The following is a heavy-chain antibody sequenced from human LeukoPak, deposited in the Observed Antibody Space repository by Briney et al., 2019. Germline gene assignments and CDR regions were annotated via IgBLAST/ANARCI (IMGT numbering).Heavy chain of an antibody. J-gene: IGHJ4*02. D-gene: IGHD6-19*01. CDR3: ARVRSSGATHDY. CDR2: ISSSGGNT. CDR1: GFTFSVYY. V-gene: IGHV3-11*04. Sequence: GGSLRLSCAASGFTFSVYYMSCIRQAPGKGLQWVSYISSSGGNTHHADYVKGRFTMSRDNAKNSLYLQMNSLRAEDTAVYYCARVRSSGATHDYWGQGTLVTVSS.